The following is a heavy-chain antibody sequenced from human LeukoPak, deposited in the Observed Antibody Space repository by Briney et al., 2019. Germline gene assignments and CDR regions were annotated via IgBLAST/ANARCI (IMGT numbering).Heavy chain of an antibody. D-gene: IGHD2-15*01. CDR1: GGSISSYY. Sequence: SETLSLTCTVSGGSISSYYWSWIRQPPGKGLEWIGYIYYSGSTNYNPSLKSRVTISVDTSKNQFSLKLSSVTAADTAVYYCARDGDCSGGSCYFDYWGQGTLVTASS. CDR2: IYYSGST. V-gene: IGHV4-59*01. J-gene: IGHJ4*02. CDR3: ARDGDCSGGSCYFDY.